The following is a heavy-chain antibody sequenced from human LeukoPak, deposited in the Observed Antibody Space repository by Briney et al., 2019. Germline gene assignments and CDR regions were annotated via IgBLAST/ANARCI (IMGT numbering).Heavy chain of an antibody. CDR1: GGSISSYY. V-gene: IGHV4-59*01. D-gene: IGHD6-19*01. Sequence: SETLSLTCTVSGGSISSYYWSWIRQPPGKGLEWIGYIYYSGSTNYNPSLKSRVTISVDTSKNQFSLKLSSVTAADTAVYYCARDNIAVADNYYYYYMDVWGKGTTVTVSS. CDR3: ARDNIAVADNYYYYYMDV. CDR2: IYYSGST. J-gene: IGHJ6*03.